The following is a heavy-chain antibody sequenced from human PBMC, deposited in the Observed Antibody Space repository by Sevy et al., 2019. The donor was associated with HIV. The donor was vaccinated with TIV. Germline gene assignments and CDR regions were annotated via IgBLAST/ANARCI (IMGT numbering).Heavy chain of an antibody. D-gene: IGHD3-10*01. CDR3: ARPYGSGSWEAFDI. CDR2: ISGSSNYI. J-gene: IGHJ3*02. V-gene: IGHV3-21*01. CDR1: GFSFSSYP. Sequence: GGSLRLSCAASGFSFSSYPMNWVRQAPGKGLEWVSSISGSSNYIYYAYSLRGRFTISRDNAKNSLYLQMNSLRAEDTAVYYCARPYGSGSWEAFDIWGQGTMVTVSS.